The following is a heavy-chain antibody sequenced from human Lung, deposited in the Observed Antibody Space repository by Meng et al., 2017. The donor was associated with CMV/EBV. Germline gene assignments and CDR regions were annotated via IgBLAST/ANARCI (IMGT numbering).Heavy chain of an antibody. CDR3: ASGNNAGQGIVFEH. Sequence: GGSLRLXCAASGFAFNNYAMTWVRQAPGKGLEWVSTVTGSGAPTYYADSVMGRFTISRDNSRNTLSLEMRSLRAGDTAIYYCASGNNAGQGIVFEHWGRGIXVTVAS. D-gene: IGHD1-14*01. J-gene: IGHJ5*02. V-gene: IGHV3-23*01. CDR1: GFAFNNYA. CDR2: VTGSGAPT.